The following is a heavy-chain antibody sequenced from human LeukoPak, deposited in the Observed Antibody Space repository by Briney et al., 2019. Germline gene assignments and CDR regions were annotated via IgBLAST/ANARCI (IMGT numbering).Heavy chain of an antibody. V-gene: IGHV3-53*01. J-gene: IGHJ3*02. CDR1: GFSVSSNF. D-gene: IGHD1-26*01. Sequence: PGGSLRLSCAASGFSVSSNFMSWVRQAPGKGLEWVSVIYTGGSTYYADSVKGRFTISRDNSKNALYLQMNSLRAEDTAVYYCARRWDSGLRDDDFDIWGQGTMVSVSS. CDR2: IYTGGST. CDR3: ARRWDSGLRDDDFDI.